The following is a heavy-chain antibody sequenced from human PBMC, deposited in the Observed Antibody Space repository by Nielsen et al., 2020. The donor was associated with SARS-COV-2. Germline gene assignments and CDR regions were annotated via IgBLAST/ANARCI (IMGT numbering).Heavy chain of an antibody. CDR3: ARGSNYGYNWFDP. CDR1: GFTFSDYH. V-gene: IGHV3-11*06. CDR2: ISSSSS. J-gene: IGHJ5*02. D-gene: IGHD3-10*01. Sequence: GESLKISCVASGFTFSDYHMSWFRQAPGKGLEWISHISSSSSYADSVKGRFTISRDSAKTSLYLQMNSLRAEDTAVYYCARGSNYGYNWFDPWGQGTLVTVSS.